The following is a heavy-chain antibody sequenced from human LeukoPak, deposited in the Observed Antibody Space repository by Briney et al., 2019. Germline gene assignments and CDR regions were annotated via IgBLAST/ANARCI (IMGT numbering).Heavy chain of an antibody. D-gene: IGHD6-19*01. CDR2: MSYDGGGK. J-gene: IGHJ6*02. CDR1: EFTFSSYG. CDR3: AREAGYGMDV. V-gene: IGHV3-30*03. Sequence: GGSLRLSCAASEFTFSSYGMQWVRQAPGKGREWVAVMSYDGGGKYYADSVKGRFTISRDNSKSTLYLQMNSLRAEDPAVYYCAREAGYGMDVWGQGTTVTVSS.